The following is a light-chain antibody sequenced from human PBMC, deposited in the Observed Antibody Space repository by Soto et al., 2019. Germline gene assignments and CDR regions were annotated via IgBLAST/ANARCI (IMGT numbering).Light chain of an antibody. J-gene: IGLJ2*01. CDR1: SSNIGNNY. V-gene: IGLV1-51*01. CDR2: DNN. CDR3: GTCDISLSAVV. Sequence: QSVLTQPPSVSAAPGQKVTISCSGSSSNIGNNYVSWYQQLPGTAPKLLIYDNNKRPSGIPDRFSGSKSGTSATLGITGLQTGDEADYYCGTCDISLSAVVFGGGTKLTVL.